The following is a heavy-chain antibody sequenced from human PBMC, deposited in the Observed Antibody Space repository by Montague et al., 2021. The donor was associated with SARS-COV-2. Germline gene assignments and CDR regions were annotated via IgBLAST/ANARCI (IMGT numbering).Heavy chain of an antibody. V-gene: IGHV3-30*01. CDR3: ARTYSGTYFDHFDY. D-gene: IGHD1-26*01. Sequence: SLRLSCAASGFTFLSYAIHWVRQAPDKGLEWVAVISYDGNNKYYADSVKGRFTISRDNSKNTLFLQMNSLKPEDTAVYYCARTYSGTYFDHFDYWGQGTLVTVSS. J-gene: IGHJ4*02. CDR1: GFTFLSYA. CDR2: ISYDGNNK.